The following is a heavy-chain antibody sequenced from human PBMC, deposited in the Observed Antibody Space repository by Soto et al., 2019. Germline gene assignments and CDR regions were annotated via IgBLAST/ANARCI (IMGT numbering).Heavy chain of an antibody. CDR2: ITEGGTT. D-gene: IGHD1-1*01. J-gene: IGHJ4*02. CDR3: ARGDDAMLSPNFDY. V-gene: IGHV4-34*01. Sequence: PSETLSLTCAVHGDSFSGYFWTWIRQPPGKGLEWIAEITEGGTTNYSPSLKSRVSIAVDSSKRQFSLTLSSVTAAATPMYYCARGDDAMLSPNFDYWSQGSLVTVSS. CDR1: GDSFSGYF.